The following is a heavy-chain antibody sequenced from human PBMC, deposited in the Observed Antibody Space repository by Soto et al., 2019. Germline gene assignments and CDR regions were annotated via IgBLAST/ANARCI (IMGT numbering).Heavy chain of an antibody. D-gene: IGHD4-17*01. J-gene: IGHJ6*02. CDR1: GFTFESYG. V-gene: IGHV3-30*18. CDR3: AKREGQAVTRDHSYYYAMEV. CDR2: ISHEGVMK. Sequence: GGSLRLSCTASGFTFESYGMHWVRQAPGKGLEWLAYISHEGVMKFYAGFVKGRFTISRDHSKNTLYLQLSSLRPDDTGVYYCAKREGQAVTRDHSYYYAMEVWGRGTTVTVSS.